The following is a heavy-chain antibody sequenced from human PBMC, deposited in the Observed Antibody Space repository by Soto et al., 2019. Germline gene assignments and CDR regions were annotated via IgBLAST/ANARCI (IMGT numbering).Heavy chain of an antibody. V-gene: IGHV4-31*03. CDR1: GGSISSGGYS. Sequence: SETLSLTCTVSGGSISSGGYSWNWVRQHPGKGLEWIGYIYYSGSTYYNSSLKSRVTISIDTSRNQFSLELSSVTAADTAVYYCATSSIGDNSGYFPFWGQGTLVTVSS. CDR2: IYYSGST. J-gene: IGHJ4*02. CDR3: ATSSIGDNSGYFPF. D-gene: IGHD3-22*01.